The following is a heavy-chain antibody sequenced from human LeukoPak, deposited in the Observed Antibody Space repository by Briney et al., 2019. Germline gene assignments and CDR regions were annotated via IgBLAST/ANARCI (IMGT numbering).Heavy chain of an antibody. Sequence: GGSLRLSCAASGFTFSSYAMSWVRQAPGKGLEWVSAFSGSGGSTYYADSVKGRFTISRDNSKNMLYLQMNSLRAEDTAVYYCAKAVVVVPAAMGGYYYYGMDVWGQGTTVAVSS. CDR3: AKAVVVVPAAMGGYYYYGMDV. CDR2: FSGSGGST. V-gene: IGHV3-23*01. D-gene: IGHD2-2*01. J-gene: IGHJ6*02. CDR1: GFTFSSYA.